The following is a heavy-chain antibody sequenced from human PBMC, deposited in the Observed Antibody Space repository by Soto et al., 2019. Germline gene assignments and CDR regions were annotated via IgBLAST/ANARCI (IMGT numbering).Heavy chain of an antibody. D-gene: IGHD3-3*01. J-gene: IGHJ4*02. CDR1: GYTFTSYA. CDR2: INAGNGNT. V-gene: IGHV1-3*01. Sequence: ASVKVSCKASGYTFTSYAMHWVRQAPGQRLEWMGWINAGNGNTKYSQKFQGRVTITRDTSASTAYIELSSLRSEDTAVYFCARTRTIFGVAGAYWGQGTLVTVSS. CDR3: ARTRTIFGVAGAY.